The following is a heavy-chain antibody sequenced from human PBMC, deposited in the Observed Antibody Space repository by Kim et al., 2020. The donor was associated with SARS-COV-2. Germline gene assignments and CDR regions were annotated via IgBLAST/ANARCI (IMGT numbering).Heavy chain of an antibody. V-gene: IGHV3-11*04. CDR3: ARDLRGGYYYGSGSYSTYYNYYGMSV. CDR2: ISSSGSTI. CDR1: GFTFSDYY. J-gene: IGHJ6*02. D-gene: IGHD3-10*01. Sequence: GGSLRLSCAASGFTFSDYYMSWIRQAPGKGLEWVSYISSSGSTIYYADSVKGRFTISRDNAKISLYLQRNSLRAEDTAVYYCARDLRGGYYYGSGSYSTYYNYYGMSVWGQGTTVTVSS.